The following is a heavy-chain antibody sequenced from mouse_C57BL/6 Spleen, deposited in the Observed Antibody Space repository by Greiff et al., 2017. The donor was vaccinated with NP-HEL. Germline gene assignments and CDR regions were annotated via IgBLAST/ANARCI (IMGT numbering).Heavy chain of an antibody. CDR2: IWSGGST. V-gene: IGHV2-2*01. CDR3: ARRGLLPWYFDV. J-gene: IGHJ1*03. Sequence: QVQLKQSGPGLVQPSQSLSITCTASGFSLTSYGVHWVRQSPGKGLEWLGVIWSGGSTDYNVAFISSLSIRTDNSKSQVFFKMNSLRADDTAIYYCARRGLLPWYFDVWGTGTTLTVSS. D-gene: IGHD2-3*01. CDR1: GFSLTSYG.